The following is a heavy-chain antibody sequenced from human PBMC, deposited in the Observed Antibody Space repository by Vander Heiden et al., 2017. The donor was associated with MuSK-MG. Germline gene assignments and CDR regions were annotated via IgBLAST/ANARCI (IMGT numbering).Heavy chain of an antibody. CDR3: ARDLYYYDSSGPVRYFDY. J-gene: IGHJ4*01. CDR1: GFTVSSNY. CDR2: IYSGGST. Sequence: EVQLVESGGGLVQPGGSLRLSCAASGFTVSSNYMSWVRQAPGKGLEWVSVIYSGGSTYYADSVKGRVTISRDNSKNTLYRQMNSLRAEETAVYYCARDLYYYDSSGPVRYFDYWGHGTLVTVSS. V-gene: IGHV3-66*01. D-gene: IGHD3-22*01.